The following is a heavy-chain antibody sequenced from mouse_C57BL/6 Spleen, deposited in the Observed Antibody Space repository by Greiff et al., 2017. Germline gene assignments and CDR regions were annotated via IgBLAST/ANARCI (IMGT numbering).Heavy chain of an antibody. D-gene: IGHD2-3*01. Sequence: EVQLQQSGTVLARPGASVKMSCKTSGYTFTSYWMHWVKQRPGQGLEWIGAIYPGNSDTSYNQKFKGKAKLTAVTSASTAYMELSSLTNEDSAVYYCTRSRDGYYEGYYFDYWGQGTTLTVSS. CDR1: GYTFTSYW. V-gene: IGHV1-5*01. CDR3: TRSRDGYYEGYYFDY. J-gene: IGHJ2*01. CDR2: IYPGNSDT.